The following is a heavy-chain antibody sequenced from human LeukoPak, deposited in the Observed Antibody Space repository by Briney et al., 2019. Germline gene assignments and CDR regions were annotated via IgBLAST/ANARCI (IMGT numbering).Heavy chain of an antibody. V-gene: IGHV3-74*01. Sequence: GGPLRLSCAASGFTFSTYRMHWVRQAPGKGLVWVSRINTDGSSTTYADSVKGRFTISRDNAKNTVYLQMNSLRAEDTALYYCARYRDSVPDYWGQGTLVTVSS. CDR2: INTDGSST. D-gene: IGHD2-21*02. J-gene: IGHJ4*02. CDR1: GFTFSTYR. CDR3: ARYRDSVPDY.